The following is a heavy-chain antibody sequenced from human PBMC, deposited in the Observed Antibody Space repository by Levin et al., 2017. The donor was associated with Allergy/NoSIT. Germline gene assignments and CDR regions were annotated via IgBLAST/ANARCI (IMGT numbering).Heavy chain of an antibody. Sequence: LSQTLSLTCTVSGDSVSSATYYWNWIRQPPGKGLEWIGYIYYTGSTNYNPSLQSRVTMSVDTSRNQFSLKLTSVTAADTAVYYCARGGNLYYFGSGRSFQQWGQGTLVTVSS. CDR2: IYYTGST. D-gene: IGHD3-10*01. J-gene: IGHJ1*01. V-gene: IGHV4-61*01. CDR3: ARGGNLYYFGSGRSFQQ. CDR1: GDSVSSATYY.